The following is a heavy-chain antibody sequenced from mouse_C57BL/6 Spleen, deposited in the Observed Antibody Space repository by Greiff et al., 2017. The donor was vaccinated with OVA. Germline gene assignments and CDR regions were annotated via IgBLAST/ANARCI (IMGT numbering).Heavy chain of an antibody. CDR3: ARHYYYAMDY. CDR1: GYTFTSYW. Sequence: VQLQQPGAELVKPGASVKLSCKASGYTFTSYWMHWVKQRPGRGLEWIGRIDPNRGGTKYNEKFKSKATLTVDKPSSTAYMQLSSLTSEDSAVYYCARHYYYAMDYWGQGTSVTVSS. D-gene: IGHD1-1*01. J-gene: IGHJ4*01. CDR2: IDPNRGGT. V-gene: IGHV1-72*01.